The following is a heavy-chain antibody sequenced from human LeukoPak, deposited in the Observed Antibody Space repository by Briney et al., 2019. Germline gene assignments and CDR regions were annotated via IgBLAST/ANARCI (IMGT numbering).Heavy chain of an antibody. Sequence: GRSLRLSCAASGFIFSSYAMHWVRQAPGKGLEWVAVIWYDGSNKYYADSVKGRFTITRDNSKNTLYLQMNSLRAEDTAVYYCARQSSATIVSAFAFWGQGTMVTVSS. CDR3: ARQSSATIVSAFAF. CDR2: IWYDGSNK. V-gene: IGHV3-33*08. D-gene: IGHD2-15*01. J-gene: IGHJ3*01. CDR1: GFIFSSYA.